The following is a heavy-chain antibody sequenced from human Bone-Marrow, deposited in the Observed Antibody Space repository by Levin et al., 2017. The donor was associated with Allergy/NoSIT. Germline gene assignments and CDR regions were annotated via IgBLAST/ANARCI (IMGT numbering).Heavy chain of an antibody. J-gene: IGHJ5*01. D-gene: IGHD3-9*01. CDR3: VSTTSGWTDANFDF. Sequence: SETLSLTCGVSGVSITSEGYSWTWIRHPPGTTLEWIGCIYYSGNTYYSPSLQGRVTISLDKSQNQFSLHLKSVTAADTALYYCVSTTSGWTDANFDFWGQGTLVTVSS. CDR2: IYYSGNT. CDR1: GVSITSEGYS. V-gene: IGHV4-30-2*01.